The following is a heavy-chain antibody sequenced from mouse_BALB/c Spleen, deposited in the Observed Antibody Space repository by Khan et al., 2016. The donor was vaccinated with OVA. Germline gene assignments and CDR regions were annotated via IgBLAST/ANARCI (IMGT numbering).Heavy chain of an antibody. V-gene: IGHV1-9*01. CDR3: ARGGDGGFAF. CDR1: GYTFSSYW. Sequence: QVQLQQSGGDLMKPGASVKISCKATGYTFSSYWIEWVKQRPGQGLEWIGQIFPGSGSNTYNEKFKGKATFTADTSSNTAYMQLSSLTSEGSALSYCARGGDGGFAFWGQGTPVTVSA. J-gene: IGHJ3*01. D-gene: IGHD2-13*01. CDR2: IFPGSGSN.